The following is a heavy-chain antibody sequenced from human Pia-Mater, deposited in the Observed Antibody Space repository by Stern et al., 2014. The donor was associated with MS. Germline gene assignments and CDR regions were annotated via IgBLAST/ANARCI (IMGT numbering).Heavy chain of an antibody. Sequence: QVQLVQSVSELKKPGASVKVSCKASGYTFTTYSLNWVRQAPGQGLEWKGWINTNTGSPTYAQGFTGRFVFSLDSSVSTTYLQINNLRAEDTAIYYCTRVPNSIGWDDYWGQGTLVTVSS. CDR2: INTNTGSP. CDR1: GYTFTTYS. D-gene: IGHD6-19*01. V-gene: IGHV7-4-1*02. J-gene: IGHJ4*02. CDR3: TRVPNSIGWDDY.